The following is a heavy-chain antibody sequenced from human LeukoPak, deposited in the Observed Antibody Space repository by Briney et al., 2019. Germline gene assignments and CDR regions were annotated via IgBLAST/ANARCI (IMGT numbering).Heavy chain of an antibody. J-gene: IGHJ6*03. Sequence: PSETLSLTCTVSGGSISSYLWSWIRQAPGKGLEWVGYIYYSGSTNYNPSLKSRVTISVDTSKNQFSLKLSSVTAADTAVYYCARVGVTTSYYYYYYYMDVWGKGTTVTVSS. CDR3: ARVGVTTSYYYYYYYMDV. CDR1: GGSISSYL. CDR2: IYYSGST. D-gene: IGHD4-17*01. V-gene: IGHV4-59*01.